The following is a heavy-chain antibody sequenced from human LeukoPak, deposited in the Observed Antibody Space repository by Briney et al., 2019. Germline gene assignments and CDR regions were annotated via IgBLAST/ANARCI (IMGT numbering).Heavy chain of an antibody. CDR2: ISSSGSTI. V-gene: IGHV3-48*03. Sequence: PGGSLRLSCAASGFTFSSYEMNWVRQAPGKGLEWVSYISSSGSTIYYADSVKGRFTISRDNAKNSLYLQMNSLRAEDTAVYYCAREHDSSGFDYWGQGTLVTVSS. CDR1: GFTFSSYE. CDR3: AREHDSSGFDY. J-gene: IGHJ4*02. D-gene: IGHD3-22*01.